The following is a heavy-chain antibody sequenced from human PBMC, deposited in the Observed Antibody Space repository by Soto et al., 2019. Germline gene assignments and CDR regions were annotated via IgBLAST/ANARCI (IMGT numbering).Heavy chain of an antibody. CDR2: ISYDGSNK. J-gene: IGHJ4*02. CDR3: AKDLERMYDSSGYLTVVY. CDR1: GFTFSSYG. D-gene: IGHD3-22*01. V-gene: IGHV3-30*18. Sequence: QVQLVESGGGVVQPGRSLRLSCAASGFTFSSYGMQWVRQAPGKGLEWVAVISYDGSNKYYADSVKGRFTISRDNCKNTMYLQMNSRRAEDTAVYYCAKDLERMYDSSGYLTVVYWGQGTLGTVSS.